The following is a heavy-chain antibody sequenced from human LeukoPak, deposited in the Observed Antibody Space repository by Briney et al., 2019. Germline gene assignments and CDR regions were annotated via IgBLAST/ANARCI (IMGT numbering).Heavy chain of an antibody. D-gene: IGHD2-2*01. CDR3: ASGGYCGSTSCYPNWFDP. V-gene: IGHV4-59*01. CDR1: GGSISSYY. J-gene: IGHJ5*02. CDR2: IYYSGST. Sequence: SETLSLTCTVSGGSISSYYWSWIRQPPGKGLEWIGYIYYSGSTNYNPSLKSRVTISVDTSKNQFSLKLSSVTAADTAVYYCASGGYCGSTSCYPNWFDPWGQGTLVTVSS.